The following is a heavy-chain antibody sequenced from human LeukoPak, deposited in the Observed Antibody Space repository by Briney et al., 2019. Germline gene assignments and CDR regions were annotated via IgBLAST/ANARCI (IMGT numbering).Heavy chain of an antibody. J-gene: IGHJ5*02. CDR2: IYPNGGAT. D-gene: IGHD5-12*01. V-gene: IGHV1-2*02. CDR3: ARDVGVVATIFIDGENWFDP. Sequence: ASVKVSCKASGYTLTGYYMHWVRQAPGQGLEWMGWIYPNGGATMYTQKFQGRVTMTRDTSISTVYMEVKRLRSDDTAVYYCARDVGVVATIFIDGENWFDPWGQGTLLTVSP. CDR1: GYTLTGYY.